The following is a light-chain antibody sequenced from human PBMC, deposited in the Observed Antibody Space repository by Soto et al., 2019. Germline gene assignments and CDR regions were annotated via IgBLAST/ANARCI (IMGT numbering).Light chain of an antibody. Sequence: QSALTQPASVSGSPGQSITISCTGTSSDIGSYNYVSWYQQHPGKAPKLMIYEVSKRPSGVPDRFSGSKSGNTASLTVSGLQAEDEADYYCSSYAGNNDVVFGGGTKLTVL. CDR2: EVS. CDR3: SSYAGNNDVV. J-gene: IGLJ2*01. V-gene: IGLV2-8*01. CDR1: SSDIGSYNY.